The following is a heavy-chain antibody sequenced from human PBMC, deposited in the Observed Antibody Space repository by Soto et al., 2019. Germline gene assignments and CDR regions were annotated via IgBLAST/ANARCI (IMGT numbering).Heavy chain of an antibody. J-gene: IGHJ4*02. D-gene: IGHD6-19*01. CDR3: AKDLGIAVAANFDY. CDR2: ISGSGGST. CDR1: GFTFSSYA. V-gene: IGHV3-23*01. Sequence: PGGSLRLSCAASGFTFSSYAMSWVRQAPGKGLEWVSAISGSGGSTYYADSVKGRFTISRDNSKNTLYLQMNSLRAEDAAVYYCAKDLGIAVAANFDYWGQGTLVTVSS.